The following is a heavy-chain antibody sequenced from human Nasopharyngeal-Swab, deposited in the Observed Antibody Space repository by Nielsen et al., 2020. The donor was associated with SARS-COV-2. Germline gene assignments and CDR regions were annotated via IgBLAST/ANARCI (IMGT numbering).Heavy chain of an antibody. CDR3: ARGAGYGSGTYYGLDV. V-gene: IGHV3-21*01. J-gene: IGHJ6*02. Sequence: GESLKISCAASGFTFSSYNMNWVRQAPGKGLEWVSSISSSSSYIYYADSVKGRFTISRDNAKNSLYLQMNSLRAEDTAVYYCARGAGYGSGTYYGLDVWGQGTTVTVSS. CDR1: GFTFSSYN. CDR2: ISSSSSYI. D-gene: IGHD3-10*01.